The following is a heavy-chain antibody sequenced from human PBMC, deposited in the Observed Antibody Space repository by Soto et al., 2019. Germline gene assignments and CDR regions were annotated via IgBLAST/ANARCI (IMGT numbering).Heavy chain of an antibody. CDR3: ATDGPSNSGNLYAFDI. CDR2: VTPYKADT. Sequence: QAQLVQSGAEVKKSGASVRASCKASGYTLTNYGVTWVRQAPGQGLEWLGRVTPYKADTNSAQNLQGRGTVGTDTSTNTAYLELRSLRSDDTAVYFCATDGPSNSGNLYAFDIWGQGTMVTVSA. CDR1: GYTLTNYG. D-gene: IGHD5-12*01. V-gene: IGHV1-18*04. J-gene: IGHJ3*02.